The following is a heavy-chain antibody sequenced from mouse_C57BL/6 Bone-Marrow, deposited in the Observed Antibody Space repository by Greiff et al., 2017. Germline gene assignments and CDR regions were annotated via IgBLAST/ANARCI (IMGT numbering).Heavy chain of an antibody. Sequence: QVHVKQPGAELVKPGASVKLSCKASGYTFTSYWMHWVKQRPGQGLEWIGMIHPNSGSTNYNEKFKSKATLTVDKSSSTAYMQLSSLTSEDSAVYYCARLGVITTRYYAMDYWGQGTSVTVSS. CDR2: IHPNSGST. CDR1: GYTFTSYW. CDR3: ARLGVITTRYYAMDY. J-gene: IGHJ4*01. V-gene: IGHV1-64*01. D-gene: IGHD1-1*01.